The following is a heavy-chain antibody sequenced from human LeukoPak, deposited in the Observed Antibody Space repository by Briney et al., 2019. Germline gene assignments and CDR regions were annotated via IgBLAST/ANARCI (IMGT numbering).Heavy chain of an antibody. V-gene: IGHV3-7*04. CDR1: GFTLNNYA. CDR2: IKQDGSEK. D-gene: IGHD3-9*01. CDR3: ARVLTGRDY. J-gene: IGHJ4*02. Sequence: SGGSLRLSCAASGFTLNNYAMSWVRQAPGKGLEWVANIKQDGSEKYYVDSVRGRFTISRDNAKSSLYLQMNSLRAEDTAVYYCARVLTGRDYWGQGTLVTVSS.